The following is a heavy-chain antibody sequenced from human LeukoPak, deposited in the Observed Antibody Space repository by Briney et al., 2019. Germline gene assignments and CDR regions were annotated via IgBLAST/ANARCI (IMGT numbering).Heavy chain of an antibody. V-gene: IGHV1-24*01. CDR3: ASTGYYYDSSGGFDY. J-gene: IGHJ4*02. CDR2: FDPEDGET. D-gene: IGHD3-22*01. CDR1: GYTFTSYY. Sequence: ASVKVSCKASGYTFTSYYMHWVRQAPGQGLEWTGGFDPEDGETIYAQKFQGRVTMTEDTSTDTAYMELSSLRSEDTAVYYCASTGYYYDSSGGFDYWGQGTLVTVSS.